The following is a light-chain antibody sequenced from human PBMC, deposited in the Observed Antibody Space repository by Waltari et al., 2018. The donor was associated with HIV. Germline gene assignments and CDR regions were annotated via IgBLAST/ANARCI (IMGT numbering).Light chain of an antibody. Sequence: QSALTQPASVSGSPGQSITISCTGTSSDVGGYNYVSWYQHHPGQAPKLMIFDVSNRPSGVSNRFSGSKSGNTASLTISVLQAEDEADYYCNSYTSSSHVIFGGGTKLTVL. CDR1: SSDVGGYNY. J-gene: IGLJ2*01. CDR2: DVS. V-gene: IGLV2-14*01. CDR3: NSYTSSSHVI.